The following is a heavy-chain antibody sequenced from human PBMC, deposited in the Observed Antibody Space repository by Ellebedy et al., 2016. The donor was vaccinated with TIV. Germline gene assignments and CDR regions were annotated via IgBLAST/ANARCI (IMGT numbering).Heavy chain of an antibody. Sequence: PGGSLRLSCAASGFTFSSYGMHWVRQAPGKGLEWVAVIWYDGSNKYYADSVKGRFTISRDNSKNTLYLQMNSLRAEDTAVYYCARDLSIAAAGIRYFDYWGQGTLVTVSS. CDR3: ARDLSIAAAGIRYFDY. J-gene: IGHJ4*02. CDR1: GFTFSSYG. CDR2: IWYDGSNK. V-gene: IGHV3-33*01. D-gene: IGHD6-13*01.